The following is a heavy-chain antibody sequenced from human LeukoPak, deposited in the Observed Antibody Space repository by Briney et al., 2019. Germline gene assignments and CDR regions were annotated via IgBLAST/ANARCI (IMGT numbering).Heavy chain of an antibody. J-gene: IGHJ4*02. V-gene: IGHV3-23*01. D-gene: IGHD3-9*01. CDR3: ARGHVTGYCRDS. Sequence: GGSLRLSCTASGFTFSSYAMNWVRQAPGKGLEWVSVISSNGVTTYYADSVKGRFTISRDNSKNTMYLQMNSLRADDTAVYYCARGHVTGYCRDSWGQGTLVTVSS. CDR2: ISSNGVTT. CDR1: GFTFSSYA.